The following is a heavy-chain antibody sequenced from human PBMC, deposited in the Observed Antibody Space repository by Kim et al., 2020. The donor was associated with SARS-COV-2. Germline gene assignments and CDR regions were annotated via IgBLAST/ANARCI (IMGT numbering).Heavy chain of an antibody. CDR3: ARAGDIWPLVTATLWY. D-gene: IGHD2-21*02. CDR2: INHSGST. Sequence: SETLSLTCAVYGGSFSGYYWSWIRQPPGKGLEWIGEINHSGSTNYNPSLKSRVTISVDTSKNQFSLKLSSVTAADTAVYYCARAGDIWPLVTATLWYWGQGTLVTVSS. CDR1: GGSFSGYY. V-gene: IGHV4-34*01. J-gene: IGHJ4*02.